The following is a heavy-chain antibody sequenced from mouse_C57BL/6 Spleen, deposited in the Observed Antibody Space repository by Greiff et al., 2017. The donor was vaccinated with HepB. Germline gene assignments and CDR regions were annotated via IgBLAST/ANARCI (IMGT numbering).Heavy chain of an antibody. CDR2: ISYDGSN. CDR1: GYSITSGYY. Sequence: EVKLQESGPGLVKPSQSLSLTCSVTGYSITSGYYWNWIRQFPGNKLEWMGYISYDGSNNYNPSLKNRISITRDTSKNQFFLKLNSVTTEDTATYYCARGLRREDWYFDVWGTGTTVTVSS. J-gene: IGHJ1*03. CDR3: ARGLRREDWYFDV. V-gene: IGHV3-6*01. D-gene: IGHD2-4*01.